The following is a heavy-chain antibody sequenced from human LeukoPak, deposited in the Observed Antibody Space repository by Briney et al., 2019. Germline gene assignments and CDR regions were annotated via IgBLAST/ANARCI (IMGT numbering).Heavy chain of an antibody. CDR3: ARDLDSGDDTGLDY. V-gene: IGHV3-33*01. CDR2: IWYDGNNK. CDR1: GFIFSSYG. Sequence: GGSLRLSCAASGFIFSSYGLHWVRQAPGKGLEWVAGIWYDGNNKYYGDSVKGRFTISGDNSKNSVYLQMNSLRAEDTAVYYCARDLDSGDDTGLDYWGQGTLVTVSS. D-gene: IGHD5-12*01. J-gene: IGHJ4*02.